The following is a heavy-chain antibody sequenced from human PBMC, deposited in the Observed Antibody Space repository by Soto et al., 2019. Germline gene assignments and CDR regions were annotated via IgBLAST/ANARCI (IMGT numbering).Heavy chain of an antibody. CDR1: GFPFSKAW. J-gene: IGHJ4*02. D-gene: IGHD2-15*01. V-gene: IGHV3-15*01. CDR2: IKSKADGGTT. Sequence: EVQLVESGGGLVKPGGSLRLSCAASGFPFSKAWMSWVRQVPGKGREWVGRIKSKADGGTTDYAAPVKGRFTISSDDSSNTLYLQMNSLKTEDTAVYYCTKVLGYCSGGNCFTFDYWGQGAVVTVSS. CDR3: TKVLGYCSGGNCFTFDY.